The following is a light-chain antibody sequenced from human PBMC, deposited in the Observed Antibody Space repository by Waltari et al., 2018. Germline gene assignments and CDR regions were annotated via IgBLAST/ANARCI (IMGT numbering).Light chain of an antibody. V-gene: IGLV2-11*01. CDR2: DVS. Sequence: QSALTQPRSVSGSPGQSVTISCTGTSSDVGGYNYVSWYQQHPGKAHNLMIYDVSKRRAGVRGGVSGARSGNAASLTISGLQAEDEADYYCCSYAGSYTHYVFGTGTKVTVL. CDR3: CSYAGSYTHYV. CDR1: SSDVGGYNY. J-gene: IGLJ1*01.